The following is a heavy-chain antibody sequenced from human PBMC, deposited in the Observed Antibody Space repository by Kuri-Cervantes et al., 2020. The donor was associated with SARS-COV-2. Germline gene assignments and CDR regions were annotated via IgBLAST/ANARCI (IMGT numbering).Heavy chain of an antibody. CDR3: VRDGDHWNFDY. D-gene: IGHD1-1*01. Sequence: GESLKISCAASGLTFSSYGMHWVRQAPGKGLEWVAAIWYDGSNKYYADSVKGRFTISRDNSKNTLYLQMNSLRAEDTAVYYCVRDGDHWNFDYWGQGTLVTVSS. V-gene: IGHV3-33*01. CDR2: IWYDGSNK. CDR1: GLTFSSYG. J-gene: IGHJ4*02.